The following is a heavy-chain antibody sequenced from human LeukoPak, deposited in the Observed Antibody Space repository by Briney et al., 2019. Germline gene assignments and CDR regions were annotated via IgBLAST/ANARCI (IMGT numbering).Heavy chain of an antibody. D-gene: IGHD3-3*01. CDR3: VRSDDFWSGYYGY. CDR1: GGSISSYC. Sequence: SQTLSLTCNVSGGSISSYCWGWNRHPQGEWMGWIGYIIYSGSTNYNPSLKNRVTISVDTSKNQFSLKLSSVTAADTAVDYCVRSDDFWSGYYGYWGQGTLVTVSS. CDR2: IIYSGST. J-gene: IGHJ4*02. V-gene: IGHV4-59*01.